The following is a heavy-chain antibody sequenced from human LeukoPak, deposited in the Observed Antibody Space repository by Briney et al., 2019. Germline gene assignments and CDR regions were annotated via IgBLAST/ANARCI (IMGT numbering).Heavy chain of an antibody. CDR2: IIPMFGSI. D-gene: IGHD3/OR15-3a*01. J-gene: IGHJ4*02. CDR3: ARDDSWTGYRFDY. V-gene: IGHV1-69*05. Sequence: VASVKVSCKASGGTFSSYAINWVRQAPGQGLEWMGGIIPMFGSINYAQKWQGRLTITTDESTGTAYMELRSLRSEDTAVYYCARDDSWTGYRFDYWGQGTLVTVSS. CDR1: GGTFSSYA.